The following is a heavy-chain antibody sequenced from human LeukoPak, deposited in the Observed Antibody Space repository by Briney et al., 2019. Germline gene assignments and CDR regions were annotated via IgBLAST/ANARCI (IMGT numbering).Heavy chain of an antibody. Sequence: ASVKVSCKASGYTFTGYYMHWVRQAPGQGLEWMGWISAYNGNTNYAQKLQGRVTMTTDTSTSTAYMELRSLRSDDTAVYYCARERTIFGVVIIDYWGQGTLVTVSS. J-gene: IGHJ4*02. V-gene: IGHV1-18*04. D-gene: IGHD3-3*01. CDR3: ARERTIFGVVIIDY. CDR2: ISAYNGNT. CDR1: GYTFTGYY.